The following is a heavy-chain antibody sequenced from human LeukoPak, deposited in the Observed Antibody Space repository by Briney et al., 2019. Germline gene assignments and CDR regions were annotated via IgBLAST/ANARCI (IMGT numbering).Heavy chain of an antibody. CDR2: IIPILGIA. J-gene: IGHJ4*02. CDR3: ARDPNTAMALYYFDY. Sequence: GASVKVSCKASGGTFSNYAISWVRQAPGRGLEWMGRIIPILGIANYAQKFQGRVTITADKSTSTAYMELSSLRSEDTAVYYCARDPNTAMALYYFDYWGQGTLVTVSS. V-gene: IGHV1-69*04. CDR1: GGTFSNYA. D-gene: IGHD5-18*01.